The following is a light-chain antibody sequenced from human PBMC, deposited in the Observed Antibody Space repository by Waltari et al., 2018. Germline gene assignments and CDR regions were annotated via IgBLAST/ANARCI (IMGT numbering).Light chain of an antibody. V-gene: IGKV1-33*01. J-gene: IGKJ2*03. CDR1: QDINNY. Sequence: DIQMTQSPSSLSASVGDRVTITCRASQDINNYLSWYQQKPGKAPKPLIYYGSSLETGLPSRFNGSRSGTDYTLTISSLQPEDVATYYCQQYNNSPYSFGQGTKVEIK. CDR2: YGS. CDR3: QQYNNSPYS.